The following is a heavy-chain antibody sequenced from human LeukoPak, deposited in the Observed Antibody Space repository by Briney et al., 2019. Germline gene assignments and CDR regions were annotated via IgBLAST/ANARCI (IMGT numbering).Heavy chain of an antibody. J-gene: IGHJ6*04. CDR1: GFTFSSYW. V-gene: IGHV3-74*01. CDR2: INSDGSST. Sequence: GGSLRLSCAASGFTFSSYWMHWVRQAPGKGLVWVSRINSDGSSTSYADSVKGRFTISRDNSKNTLYLQMNSLRADDTAVYYCAMKAVPRPRLHDAFDFWGKGTTVTISS. CDR3: AMKAVPRPRLHDAFDF. D-gene: IGHD5-24*01.